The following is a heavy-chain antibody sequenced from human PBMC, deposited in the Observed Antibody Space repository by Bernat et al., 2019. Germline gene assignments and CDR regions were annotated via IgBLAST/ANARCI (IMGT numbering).Heavy chain of an antibody. D-gene: IGHD3-10*01. V-gene: IGHV3-21*01. CDR1: GFTFSSYS. CDR2: ISSSSYI. J-gene: IGHJ4*02. Sequence: EVQLVESGGGLVKPGGSLRLSCAASGFTFSSYSMNWVRQAPGKGLEWVSSISSSSYIYYADSVKGRFTISRDNSKNTLYLQMNSLRAEDTAVYYCAVGGIDFDYWGQGTLVTVSS. CDR3: AVGGIDFDY.